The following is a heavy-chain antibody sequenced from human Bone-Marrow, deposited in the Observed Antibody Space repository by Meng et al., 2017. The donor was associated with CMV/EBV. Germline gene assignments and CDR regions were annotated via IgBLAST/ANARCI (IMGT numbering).Heavy chain of an antibody. Sequence: KDACKASGCILSRCTITWVRQAPGQGLEWMGRIIHLFGMTTYAQKFQGRVTITADKATSTAYRELSSLRSEDTAVYYCAVDTVVIPDPIRNWGQGSLVTVSS. J-gene: IGHJ4*02. D-gene: IGHD2-2*01. V-gene: IGHV1-69*02. CDR3: AVDTVVIPDPIRN. CDR1: GCILSRCT. CDR2: IIHLFGMT.